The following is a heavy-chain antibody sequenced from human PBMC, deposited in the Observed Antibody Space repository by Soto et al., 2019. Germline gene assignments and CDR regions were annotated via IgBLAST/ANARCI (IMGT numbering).Heavy chain of an antibody. CDR1: GFTFSSYS. CDR3: AKGRPRFVVVPAAYL. D-gene: IGHD2-2*01. J-gene: IGHJ3*01. CDR2: ISSSSSYI. V-gene: IGHV3-21*01. Sequence: GGSLRLSCAASGFTFSSYSMNWVRQAPGKGLEWVSSISSSSSYIYYADSVKGRFTISRDNAKNSLYLQMNSLRAEDTAVYFCAKGRPRFVVVPAAYLWGQGTMVTVSS.